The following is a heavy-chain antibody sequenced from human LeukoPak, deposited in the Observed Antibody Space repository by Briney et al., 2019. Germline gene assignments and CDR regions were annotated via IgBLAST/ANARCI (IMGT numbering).Heavy chain of an antibody. CDR2: INPSGGTT. CDR3: ARGVLYDSSVYSSSAWFDP. J-gene: IGHJ5*02. V-gene: IGHV1-46*02. Sequence: ASVKVSCKASGYTFNSYYIHWVRQAPGQGLEWMAIINPSGGTTSCAQKFQGRVAMTRDTSTSTVYMELSSLRSEDTAVYYCARGVLYDSSVYSSSAWFDPWGQGTLVTVSS. D-gene: IGHD3-22*01. CDR1: GYTFNSYY.